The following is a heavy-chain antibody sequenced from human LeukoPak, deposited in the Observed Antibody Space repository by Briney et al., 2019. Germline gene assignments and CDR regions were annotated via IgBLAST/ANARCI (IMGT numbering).Heavy chain of an antibody. J-gene: IGHJ4*01. Sequence: GGSLRLSCAASGFTFSNSAMSWVRQAPGKGLEWVSTLSGSGITTYYADSVKGRFTTSRDNSKNTLYLQMNSLRAEDTAVYYCAKGIYSSGWSYFDYWGHGTLVTVSS. D-gene: IGHD6-19*01. CDR3: AKGIYSSGWSYFDY. V-gene: IGHV3-23*01. CDR1: GFTFSNSA. CDR2: LSGSGITT.